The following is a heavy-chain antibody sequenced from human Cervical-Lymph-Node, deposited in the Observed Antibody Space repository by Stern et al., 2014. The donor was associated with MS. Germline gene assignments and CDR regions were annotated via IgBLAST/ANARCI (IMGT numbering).Heavy chain of an antibody. D-gene: IGHD6-19*01. CDR2: IKQDGREK. CDR3: VRAAFTTGWYYWYFDL. J-gene: IGHJ2*01. CDR1: GFTFSNYW. V-gene: IGHV3-7*01. Sequence: EDQLVESGGTLVQPGGSLRLSCEAAGFTFSNYWMNWVRQAPGKGLEWVANIKQDGREKHYVHSVKGRLTISSEHATTSVCLQINSLRAEDTAVYYCVRAAFTTGWYYWYFDLWGRGTLVTVSS.